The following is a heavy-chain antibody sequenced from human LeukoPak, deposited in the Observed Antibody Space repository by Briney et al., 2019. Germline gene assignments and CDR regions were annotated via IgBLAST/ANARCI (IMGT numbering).Heavy chain of an antibody. V-gene: IGHV3-21*01. Sequence: GGSLRLSCAASGFTFRSYSMNWVRQAPGKGLEWVSSISSSSSYIYYADSVKGRFTISRDNAKNSLYLQMNSLRAEDTAVYYRARSQSYYSSGWYGYFDYWGQGTLVTVSS. CDR2: ISSSSSYI. CDR1: GFTFRSYS. J-gene: IGHJ4*02. D-gene: IGHD6-19*01. CDR3: ARSQSYYSSGWYGYFDY.